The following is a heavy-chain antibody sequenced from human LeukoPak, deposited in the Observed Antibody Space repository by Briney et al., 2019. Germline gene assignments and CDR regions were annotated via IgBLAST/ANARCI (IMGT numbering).Heavy chain of an antibody. CDR3: ARALYFGSGSPYYYMDV. Sequence: PSETLSLTCTVSSVSISTYYWSWIRQPPGKGLEWIGYIYYSETTKYNPSLKSRVTISVDTSKNQFSLKLSSVTAADTAVYYCARALYFGSGSPYYYMDVWGKGTTVIISS. CDR1: SVSISTYY. V-gene: IGHV4-59*01. CDR2: IYYSETT. J-gene: IGHJ6*03. D-gene: IGHD3-10*01.